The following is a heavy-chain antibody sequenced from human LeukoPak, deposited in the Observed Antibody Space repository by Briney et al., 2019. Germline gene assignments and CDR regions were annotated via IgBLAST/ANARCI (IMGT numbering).Heavy chain of an antibody. CDR3: ATYDVLTGFEY. V-gene: IGHV1-69*01. CDR2: IIPLKGTS. CDR1: GGTLSDHV. D-gene: IGHD3-9*01. J-gene: IGHJ4*02. Sequence: SVKVSCKASGGTLSDHVISWVRHAPGHGLEWMGGIIPLKGTSKLTQKLQDRATISADESTNTVYMEVRSLRSEDTALYYCATYDVLTGFEYWGQGTLVIVSS.